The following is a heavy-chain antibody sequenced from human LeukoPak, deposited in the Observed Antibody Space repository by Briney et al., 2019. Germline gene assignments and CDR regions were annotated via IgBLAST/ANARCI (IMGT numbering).Heavy chain of an antibody. CDR2: IRSKANTYAA. Sequence: GGSLRLSCAASGFTFSASAMHWVRQTSGKGLEWVGRIRSKANTYAAAYAASVKGRFTISRDESKNTAYLEMNSLKIEDTAVYYCTRNWDYSDFFDYWGQGTLVTVSS. J-gene: IGHJ4*02. V-gene: IGHV3-73*01. CDR3: TRNWDYSDFFDY. CDR1: GFTFSASA. D-gene: IGHD4-11*01.